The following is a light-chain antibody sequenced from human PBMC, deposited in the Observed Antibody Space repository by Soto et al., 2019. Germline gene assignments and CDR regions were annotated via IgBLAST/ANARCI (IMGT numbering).Light chain of an antibody. Sequence: DIQMTQSPSTLSASVGDRVTITCRASQSISSWWAWYQQKPGKAPKLLIYDASSLESGVPSRFSGSGPGTEFTLTISSLQPDDFATYDCQQYNSYSPYTFGQGTKLEIK. J-gene: IGKJ2*01. V-gene: IGKV1-5*01. CDR1: QSISSW. CDR2: DAS. CDR3: QQYNSYSPYT.